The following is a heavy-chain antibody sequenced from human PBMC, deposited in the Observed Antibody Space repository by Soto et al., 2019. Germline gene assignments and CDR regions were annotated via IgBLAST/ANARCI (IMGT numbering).Heavy chain of an antibody. J-gene: IGHJ1*01. CDR1: GGTFSSYA. V-gene: IGHV1-69*13. CDR2: IIPIFGTA. Sequence: ASVKVSCKASGGTFSSYAISWVRQAPGQGLEWTGGIIPIFGTANYAQKFQGRVTITADESTSTAYMELSSLRSEDTAVYYCARDGSPYCGGDCYSTPSPYFQHWGQGTLVTVSS. CDR3: ARDGSPYCGGDCYSTPSPYFQH. D-gene: IGHD2-21*02.